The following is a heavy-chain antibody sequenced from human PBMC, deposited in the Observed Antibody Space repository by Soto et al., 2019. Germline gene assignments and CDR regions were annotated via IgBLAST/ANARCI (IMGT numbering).Heavy chain of an antibody. V-gene: IGHV5-51*01. D-gene: IGHD1-26*01. J-gene: IGHJ3*02. CDR2: IYPGDSDT. Sequence: NLGESLKISCKGSGYGFTSYWIGWVRQMPGKGLEWMGIIYPGDSDTRYSPSFQGQVTISADKSISTAYLQWSSLKASDTAMYYSATPLMVGATVDAFDIWGQGTMVTVSS. CDR3: ATPLMVGATVDAFDI. CDR1: GYGFTSYW.